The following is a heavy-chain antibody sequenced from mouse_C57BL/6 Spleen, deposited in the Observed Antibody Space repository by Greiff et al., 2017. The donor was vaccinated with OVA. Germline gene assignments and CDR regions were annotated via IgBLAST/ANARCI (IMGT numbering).Heavy chain of an antibody. D-gene: IGHD1-1*01. CDR3: ARSVYYGSSYLYFDV. CDR2: LYPGGGYT. CDR1: GYTFTNYW. Sequence: VQLQQSGAELVRPGTSVKMSCKASGYTFTNYWIGWAKQRPGHGLEWIGDLYPGGGYTNYNEKFKGKATLTADKSSSTAYMQFSSLTSEDSAIYYCARSVYYGSSYLYFDVWGTGITVTVSS. J-gene: IGHJ1*03. V-gene: IGHV1-63*01.